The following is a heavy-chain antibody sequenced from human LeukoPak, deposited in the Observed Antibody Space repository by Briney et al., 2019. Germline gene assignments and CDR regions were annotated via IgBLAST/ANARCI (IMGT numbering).Heavy chain of an antibody. CDR1: GYTFTGYY. V-gene: IGHV1-2*02. CDR2: INPNSGGT. J-gene: IGHJ6*02. D-gene: IGHD3-10*01. Sequence: GAPVKVSCKASGYTFTGYYMHWVRQAPGQGLEWMGWINPNSGGTNYAQKFQGRVTMTRDTSISTAYMELSRLRSDDTAVYYCARDPTLLWFGELLSYYYYYGMGVWGQGTTVTVSS. CDR3: ARDPTLLWFGELLSYYYYYGMGV.